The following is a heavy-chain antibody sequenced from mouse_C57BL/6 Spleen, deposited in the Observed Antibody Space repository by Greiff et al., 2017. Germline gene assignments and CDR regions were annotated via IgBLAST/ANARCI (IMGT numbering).Heavy chain of an antibody. CDR3: ARRGGDSYDFDY. CDR1: GYTFTSYW. D-gene: IGHD2-13*01. Sequence: QVQLQQPGPELVKPGASVKLSCKASGYTFTSYWMQWVKQRPGPGLEWIGEIDPCDSYTNYNQKFKGKATLTVDPSSSTAYMQLSSLTSDDSAVYYCARRGGDSYDFDYWGQGTTLTVSS. V-gene: IGHV1-50*01. CDR2: IDPCDSYT. J-gene: IGHJ2*01.